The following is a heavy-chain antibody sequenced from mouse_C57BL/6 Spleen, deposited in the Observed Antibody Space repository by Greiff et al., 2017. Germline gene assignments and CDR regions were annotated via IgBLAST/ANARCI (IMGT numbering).Heavy chain of an antibody. CDR3: ARGDYDEAPLDY. Sequence: DVQLQESGPGLVKPSQSLSLTCSVTGYSITSGYYWNWIRQFPGNKLEWMGYISYDGSNNYNPSLKNRISITRDTSKNQFFLKLNSVTTEDTATYYCARGDYDEAPLDYWGQGTTLTVSS. D-gene: IGHD2-4*01. J-gene: IGHJ2*01. CDR1: GYSITSGYY. CDR2: ISYDGSN. V-gene: IGHV3-6*01.